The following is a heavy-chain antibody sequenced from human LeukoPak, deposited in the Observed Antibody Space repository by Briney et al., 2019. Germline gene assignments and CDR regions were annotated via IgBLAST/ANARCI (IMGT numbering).Heavy chain of an antibody. Sequence: GGSLRLSCAASGFTFSSYSMNWVRQAPGKGLEWVSSISTSSSYIYYADSVKGRFTISRDNAKNSLYLQMNSLRAEDTAVYYCARGNNDFWSGYPYAFDIRGQGTMVTVSS. V-gene: IGHV3-21*01. J-gene: IGHJ3*02. CDR3: ARGNNDFWSGYPYAFDI. D-gene: IGHD3-3*01. CDR1: GFTFSSYS. CDR2: ISTSSSYI.